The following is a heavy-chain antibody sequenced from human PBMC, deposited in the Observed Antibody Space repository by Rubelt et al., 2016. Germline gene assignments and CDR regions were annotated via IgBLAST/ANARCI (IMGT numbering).Heavy chain of an antibody. Sequence: QLQPQESGPGLVKPSGTLSLTCTVSGGSISSSSYYWGWIRQPPGKGLEWIGSIYYSGSTYYNPSLKSRVTISVDTSKNQFSLKLSSVTAADTAVYYCASGYDSSGYYYPDRKENWFDPWGQGTLVTVSS. CDR2: IYYSGST. CDR3: ASGYDSSGYYYPDRKENWFDP. CDR1: GGSISSSSYY. J-gene: IGHJ5*02. D-gene: IGHD3-22*01. V-gene: IGHV4-39*01.